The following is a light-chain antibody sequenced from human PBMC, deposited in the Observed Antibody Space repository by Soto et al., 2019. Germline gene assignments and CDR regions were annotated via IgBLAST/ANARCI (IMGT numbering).Light chain of an antibody. CDR1: QDISNA. CDR2: GAS. J-gene: IGKJ5*01. CDR3: QQIKVYPIT. Sequence: DIQLTQSPSFLSASVGDRVTITCRASQDISNALAWYQQEPGKAPKRLIYGASTLQSGVPSTFSGSGSGTVFTLTISTLQPEDFATFFCQQIKVYPITFGKGTRLEIK. V-gene: IGKV1-9*01.